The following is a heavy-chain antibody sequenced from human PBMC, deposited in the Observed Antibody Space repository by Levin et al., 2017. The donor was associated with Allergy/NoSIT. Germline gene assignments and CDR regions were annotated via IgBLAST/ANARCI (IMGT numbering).Heavy chain of an antibody. Sequence: LSLPCAASGFTMSWVRQAPGKGLEWVSVIYSGGGTYYADSVKGRFTISRDKSKKTLFLQMNSLRAEDTAVYYCANVGMVGLDFDYWGQGTLVTVSS. CDR2: IYSGGGT. CDR1: GFT. V-gene: IGHV3-66*01. D-gene: IGHD3/OR15-3a*01. CDR3: ANVGMVGLDFDY. J-gene: IGHJ4*02.